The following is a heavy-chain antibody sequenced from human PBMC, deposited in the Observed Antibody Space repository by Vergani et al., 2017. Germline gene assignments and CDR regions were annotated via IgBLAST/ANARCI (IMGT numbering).Heavy chain of an antibody. CDR1: GFTFSSYA. V-gene: IGHV3-23*04. CDR2: ISGNGGST. J-gene: IGHJ6*03. D-gene: IGHD2-2*01. CDR3: ARDGVDCSSTSCPWGYYYYMDV. Sequence: EVQLVESGGGLVQPGRSLRLSCAASGFTFSSYAMSWVRQAPGKGLEWVSAISGNGGSTYYADSVKGRFTISRDNSKNTLYLQMNSLRAEDTAVYYCARDGVDCSSTSCPWGYYYYMDVWGKGTTVTVSS.